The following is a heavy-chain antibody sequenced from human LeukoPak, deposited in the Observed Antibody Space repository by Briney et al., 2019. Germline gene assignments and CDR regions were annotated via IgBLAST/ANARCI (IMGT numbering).Heavy chain of an antibody. Sequence: GGSLRLSCAASGFTFSGYSMNWVRQAPGKGLEWVSYISSSSSTIYYADSVKGRFTISRDNAKNSLYLQMNSLRDEDTAVYYCARGIIDYGGNSRYNWFDPWGQGTLVTVSS. CDR1: GFTFSGYS. J-gene: IGHJ5*02. V-gene: IGHV3-48*02. CDR3: ARGIIDYGGNSRYNWFDP. CDR2: ISSSSSTI. D-gene: IGHD4-23*01.